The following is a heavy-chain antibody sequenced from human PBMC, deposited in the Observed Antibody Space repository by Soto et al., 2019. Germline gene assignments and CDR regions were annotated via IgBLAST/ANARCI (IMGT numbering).Heavy chain of an antibody. J-gene: IGHJ4*02. CDR3: ARGPTDYYDNSANYFLDY. CDR1: GYTVITYG. Sequence: QVQLVQSGAEVKKPGASVKVSCKASGYTVITYGVSWVRQAPGQGLDWLGWIITYNGNTRYAERLQGRVTMTTDTNTNTAYMELRKLRSDDTAVYYCARGPTDYYDNSANYFLDYWGQGTLVTVSS. D-gene: IGHD3-22*01. CDR2: IITYNGNT. V-gene: IGHV1-18*01.